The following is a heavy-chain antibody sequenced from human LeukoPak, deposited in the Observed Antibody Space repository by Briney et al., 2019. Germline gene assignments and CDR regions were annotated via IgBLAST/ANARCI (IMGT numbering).Heavy chain of an antibody. CDR2: VDHTGST. CDR1: DDSITMYY. J-gene: IGHJ4*02. D-gene: IGHD3-10*01. CDR3: ARGTYGSGSYYYFDY. Sequence: SETMSLTCSVSDDSITMYYWTWIRQPPGKGLEWIGYVDHTGSTNFNPSLNGRVSISRDTTKNLFSLRLRSVTAADTAVYYCARGTYGSGSYYYFDYWGQGTLVTVSS. V-gene: IGHV4-59*01.